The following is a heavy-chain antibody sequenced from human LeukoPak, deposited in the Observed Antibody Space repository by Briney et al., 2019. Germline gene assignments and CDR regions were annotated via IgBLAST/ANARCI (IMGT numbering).Heavy chain of an antibody. Sequence: GGSLRLSCEASGFTFDAYAMHWVRQAPGKGLEWVSLINKDGSATYYADSVKGRFTISRDNSKNSLYLQMNSLRSEDTAVYFCARDRVAVYCSGGNCQSRYYYYDMDVWGQGTTVTVSS. D-gene: IGHD2-15*01. CDR3: ARDRVAVYCSGGNCQSRYYYYDMDV. V-gene: IGHV3-43*02. J-gene: IGHJ6*02. CDR2: INKDGSAT. CDR1: GFTFDAYA.